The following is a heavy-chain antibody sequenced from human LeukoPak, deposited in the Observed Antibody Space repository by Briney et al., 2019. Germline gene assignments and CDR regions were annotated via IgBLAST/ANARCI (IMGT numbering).Heavy chain of an antibody. D-gene: IGHD3-16*01. CDR3: ARDSWGRYYFDY. V-gene: IGHV3-11*05. CDR2: ISSSSSYT. CDR1: GFTFSDYY. J-gene: IGHJ4*02. Sequence: KPGGSLRLSCAASGFTFSDYYMSWIRQAPGKGLEWVSYISSSSSYTNYADSVKGRFTISRDNAKNSLYLQMNSLRAEDTAVYYCARDSWGRYYFDYWGQGTLVTVSS.